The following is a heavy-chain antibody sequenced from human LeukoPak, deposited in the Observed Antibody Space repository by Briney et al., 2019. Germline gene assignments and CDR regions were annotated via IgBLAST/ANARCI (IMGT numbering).Heavy chain of an antibody. V-gene: IGHV3-23*01. Sequence: GGSLRLSCAASGFTFYSYAISWVRQAPGKGLDWVSSISISSGVVNYADSVKGRFTISRDKSKNTVYLQMNGLRAGDTALYYCVRDAASDFYYYMGVWGKGTTVTISS. J-gene: IGHJ6*03. CDR2: ISISSGVV. CDR3: VRDAASDFYYYMGV. CDR1: GFTFYSYA. D-gene: IGHD6-25*01.